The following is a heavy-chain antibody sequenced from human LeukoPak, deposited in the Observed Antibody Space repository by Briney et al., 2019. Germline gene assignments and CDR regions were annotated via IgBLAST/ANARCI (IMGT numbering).Heavy chain of an antibody. D-gene: IGHD5-18*01. CDR2: IYYSGST. V-gene: IGHV4-31*03. J-gene: IGHJ4*02. CDR3: AKDQTPDTAMAASFDY. Sequence: PSQTLSLTCTVSAGSISSGGYYWSWIRQHPGKGLEWIGYIYYSGSTYYNPSLKSRVTISVDTSKNQFSLKLSSVTAADTAVYYCAKDQTPDTAMAASFDYWGQGTLVTVSS. CDR1: AGSISSGGYY.